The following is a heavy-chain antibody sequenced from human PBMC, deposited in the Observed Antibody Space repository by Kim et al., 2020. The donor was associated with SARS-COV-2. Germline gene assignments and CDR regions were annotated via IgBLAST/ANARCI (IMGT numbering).Heavy chain of an antibody. CDR1: GFTFSSYD. Sequence: GGSLRLSCAASGFTFSSYDMHWVRQATGKGLEWVSAIGTAGDTYYPGSVKGRFTISRENAKNSLYLQMNSLRAGDTAVYYCAIAGEGDYGFDLWGRGTLVTVSS. CDR2: IGTAGDT. CDR3: AIAGEGDYGFDL. J-gene: IGHJ2*01. V-gene: IGHV3-13*01. D-gene: IGHD4-17*01.